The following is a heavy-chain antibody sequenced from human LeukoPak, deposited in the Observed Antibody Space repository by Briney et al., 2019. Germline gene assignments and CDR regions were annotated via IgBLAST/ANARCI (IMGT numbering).Heavy chain of an antibody. V-gene: IGHV3-30-3*01. J-gene: IGHJ4*02. CDR2: ISYDGSNK. D-gene: IGHD6-13*01. Sequence: GRSLRLSCAASGFTFSSYAMHWVRQAPGKGLEWVAVISYDGSNKYYADSVKGRFTISRDNSRNTLYLQMNSLRAEDTAVYYCARDPAISGSSWSSDYWGQGTLVTVSS. CDR3: ARDPAISGSSWSSDY. CDR1: GFTFSSYA.